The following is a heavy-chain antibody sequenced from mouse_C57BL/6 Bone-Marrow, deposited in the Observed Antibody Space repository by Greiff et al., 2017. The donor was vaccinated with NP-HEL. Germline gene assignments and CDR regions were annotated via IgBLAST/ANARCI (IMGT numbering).Heavy chain of an antibody. V-gene: IGHV5-6*01. J-gene: IGHJ4*01. CDR3: ATVYYYGSSYVNAMDY. CDR1: GFTFSSYG. D-gene: IGHD1-1*01. Sequence: EVQLQESGGDLVKPGGSLKLSCAASGFTFSSYGMSWVRQTPDKRLEWVATISSGGSYTYYPDTVKGRFTISRDNATNTLFLQMSSLKSEDTAMYYCATVYYYGSSYVNAMDYWGQGTSVTVSS. CDR2: ISSGGSYT.